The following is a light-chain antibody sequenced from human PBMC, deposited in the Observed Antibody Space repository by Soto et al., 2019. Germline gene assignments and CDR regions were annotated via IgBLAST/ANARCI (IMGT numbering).Light chain of an antibody. CDR3: QQLNSYPLT. Sequence: DSQLTQSPSFLSASVGDRVTITCRASQGISSYLAWYQQKPGKAPKLLIYAASTLQSGFPSRFSGSGSVTEFTLPISSLQPEDFATYYCQQLNSYPLTFGQGTRLEIK. CDR1: QGISSY. V-gene: IGKV1-9*01. J-gene: IGKJ5*01. CDR2: AAS.